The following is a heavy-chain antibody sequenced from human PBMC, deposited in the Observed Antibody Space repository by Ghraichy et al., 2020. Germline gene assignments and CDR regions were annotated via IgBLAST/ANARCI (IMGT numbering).Heavy chain of an antibody. CDR3: ARAPGVVPAANSRFMGMDV. J-gene: IGHJ6*02. CDR2: INHSGST. Sequence: SETLSLTCAVHGGSFSGYYWSWIRQPPGKGLEWIGEINHSGSTNYNPSLKSRVTISVDTSKNQFSLKLSSVTAADTAVYYCARAPGVVPAANSRFMGMDVWGQGTTVTVSS. V-gene: IGHV4-34*01. CDR1: GGSFSGYY. D-gene: IGHD2-2*01.